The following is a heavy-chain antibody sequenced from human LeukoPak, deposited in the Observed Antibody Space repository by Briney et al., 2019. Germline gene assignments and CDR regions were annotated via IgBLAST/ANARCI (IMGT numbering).Heavy chain of an antibody. CDR2: IYYSGNT. Sequence: SETLSLTCTVSGGSISSSSYYWGWIRQPPGKGLEWIGSIYYSGNTYYNPSLKSRVTISIDTSKNQFSLKLSSVAAADTAVYYCARRPHYDFWSGYWNPKPDAFDIWGQGTMVTVSS. CDR3: ARRPHYDFWSGYWNPKPDAFDI. CDR1: GGSISSSSYY. V-gene: IGHV4-39*07. D-gene: IGHD3-3*01. J-gene: IGHJ3*02.